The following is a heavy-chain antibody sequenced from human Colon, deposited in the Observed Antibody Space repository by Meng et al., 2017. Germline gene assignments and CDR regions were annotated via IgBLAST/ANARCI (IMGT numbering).Heavy chain of an antibody. CDR2: INHSGST. D-gene: IGHD6-13*01. CDR1: GGSFSGYY. CDR3: ARGRSGSSWYGGDY. Sequence: QGRLRRVGAGLLKPSETLSLTCAVYGGSFSGYYWSWIRQPPGKGLEWIGEINHSGSTNYNPSLKSRVTISVDTSKNQFSLKLSSVTAADTAVYYCARGRSGSSWYGGDYWGQGTLVTVSS. J-gene: IGHJ4*02. V-gene: IGHV4-34*01.